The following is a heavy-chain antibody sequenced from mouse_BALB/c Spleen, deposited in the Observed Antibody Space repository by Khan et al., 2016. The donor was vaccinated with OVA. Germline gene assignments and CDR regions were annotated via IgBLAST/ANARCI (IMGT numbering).Heavy chain of an antibody. CDR2: ISSGGST. CDR3: ARGYGNFVNPHYAMDY. D-gene: IGHD2-1*01. J-gene: IGHJ4*01. CDR1: GFTFSIYA. Sequence: EVELVESGGGLVKPGGSLKLSCAASGFTFSIYAMSWVRQTPEQRLEWVASISSGGSTYYPDSVKGRFTISRDNARNILYLQMSSLRSEDTAMYXCARGYGNFVNPHYAMDYWGQGTSVTVSA. V-gene: IGHV5-6-5*01.